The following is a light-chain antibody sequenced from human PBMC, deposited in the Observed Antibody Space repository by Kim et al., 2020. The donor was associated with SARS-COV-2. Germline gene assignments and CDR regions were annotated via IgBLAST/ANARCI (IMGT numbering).Light chain of an antibody. J-gene: IGKJ4*01. CDR1: QSVSSN. Sequence: EIVMTQSPATLSVSPGERATLSCRASQSVSSNLAWYQQKPGQAPRLLVYGASTRATGVPARFSGSESGTEFTLTISSLQSEDFAVYYCQQYNDWPPLTFGGGTTVDIK. CDR2: GAS. V-gene: IGKV3-15*01. CDR3: QQYNDWPPLT.